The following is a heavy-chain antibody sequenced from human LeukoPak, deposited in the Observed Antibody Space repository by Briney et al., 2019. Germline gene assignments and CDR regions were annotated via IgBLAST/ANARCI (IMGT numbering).Heavy chain of an antibody. CDR1: GGTFSSYA. J-gene: IGHJ5*02. D-gene: IGHD3-22*01. V-gene: IGHV1-69*01. CDR3: ARDKGHYYDSSGHKDPFNWFDP. CDR2: IIPIFGTA. Sequence: SVKVSCKASGGTFSSYAISWVRQAPGQGLEWMGGIIPIFGTANYAQKFQGRVTITADESTSTAYMELSSLRSEDAAVYYCARDKGHYYDSSGHKDPFNWFDPWGQGTLVTVSS.